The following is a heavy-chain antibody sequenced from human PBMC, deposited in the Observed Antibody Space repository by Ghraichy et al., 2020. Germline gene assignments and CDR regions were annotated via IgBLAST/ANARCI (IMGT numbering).Heavy chain of an antibody. D-gene: IGHD6-13*01. Sequence: SQTLSLTCTVSGGSISSYYWSWIRQPPGKGLEWIGYIYYSGSTNYNPSLKSRVTISVDTSKNQFSLKLSSVTAADTAVYYCARGGIGKLVRTTNDAFDIWGQGTMVTVSS. CDR2: IYYSGST. V-gene: IGHV4-59*01. CDR3: ARGGIGKLVRTTNDAFDI. CDR1: GGSISSYY. J-gene: IGHJ3*02.